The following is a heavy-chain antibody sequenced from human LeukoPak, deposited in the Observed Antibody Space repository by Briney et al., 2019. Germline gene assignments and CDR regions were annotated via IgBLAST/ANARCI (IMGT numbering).Heavy chain of an antibody. CDR3: VRKSSARRTSEFDY. CDR1: GYTFTSYY. V-gene: IGHV1-2*02. J-gene: IGHJ4*02. Sequence: ASVKVSCKASGYTFTSYYMNWVRQAPGQGLEWMGWINPNSGGTNYAQKFQGRVTMTSDTSINTGYMELSSLKSDDTAVYYCVRKSSARRTSEFDYRGQGSLVTVSS. D-gene: IGHD6-6*01. CDR2: INPNSGGT.